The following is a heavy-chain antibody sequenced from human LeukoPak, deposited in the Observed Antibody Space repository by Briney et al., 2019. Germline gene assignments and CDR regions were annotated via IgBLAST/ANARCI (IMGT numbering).Heavy chain of an antibody. V-gene: IGHV1-18*01. J-gene: IGHJ4*02. D-gene: IGHD3-9*01. CDR1: GYTFTSYG. Sequence: ASVKVSCKASGYTFTSYGISWVRQAPGQGPEWMGWISAYNGNTNYAQKLQGRVTMTTDTSTSTAYMELRSLRSDDTAVYYCARCRTILTGYQYYFDYWGQGTLVTVSS. CDR3: ARCRTILTGYQYYFDY. CDR2: ISAYNGNT.